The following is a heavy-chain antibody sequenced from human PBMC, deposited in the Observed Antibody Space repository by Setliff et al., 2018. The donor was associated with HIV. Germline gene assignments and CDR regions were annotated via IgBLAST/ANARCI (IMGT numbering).Heavy chain of an antibody. Sequence: ASVKVSCKASGYTFTDYFMHWVRQAPGKGLEWMGRIDPEDGERMFAEKFQGRVTIAADTSTDTAYMELSSRRSEDTVVYYCATGSYGATWYGTGGFDVWGQGTLVTVSS. V-gene: IGHV1-69-2*01. CDR1: GYTFTDYF. CDR3: ATGSYGATWYGTGGFDV. D-gene: IGHD2-8*02. J-gene: IGHJ3*01. CDR2: IDPEDGER.